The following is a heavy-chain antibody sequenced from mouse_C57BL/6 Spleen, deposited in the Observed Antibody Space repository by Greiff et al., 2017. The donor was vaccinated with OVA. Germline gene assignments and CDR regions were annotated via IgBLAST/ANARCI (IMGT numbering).Heavy chain of an antibody. CDR1: GYAFSSSW. J-gene: IGHJ1*03. CDR3: ARRGYYDYVDWYFDV. V-gene: IGHV1-82*01. D-gene: IGHD2-4*01. CDR2: IYPGDGDT. Sequence: VQLQQSGPELVKPGASVEISCKASGYAFSSSWMNWVKQRPGKGLEWIGRIYPGDGDTNHNGKFKGKATLTADKSSSTAYMQRSSLTSEDSAVYFGARRGYYDYVDWYFDVWGTGTTVTVSS.